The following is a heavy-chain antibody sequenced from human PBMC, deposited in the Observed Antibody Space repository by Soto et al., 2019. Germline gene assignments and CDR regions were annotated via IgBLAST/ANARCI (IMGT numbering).Heavy chain of an antibody. CDR3: ARGPMVRGAQDYYYYYGMDV. Sequence: QVQLVQSGAEVKKPGSSVKVSCKAPGGTFSSYAISWVRQAPGQGLEWMGGIIPIFGTANYAQKFQGRVTITADESTSTAYMELSSLRSEDTAVYYCARGPMVRGAQDYYYYYGMDVWGQGTTVTVSS. J-gene: IGHJ6*02. D-gene: IGHD3-10*01. V-gene: IGHV1-69*12. CDR1: GGTFSSYA. CDR2: IIPIFGTA.